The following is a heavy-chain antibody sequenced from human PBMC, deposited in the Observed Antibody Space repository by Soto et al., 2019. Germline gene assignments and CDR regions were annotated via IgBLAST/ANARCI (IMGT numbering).Heavy chain of an antibody. V-gene: IGHV1-69*01. Sequence: QVQLVQSGAEVKKPGSSVKVSCKASGATFKSYAIEWVRQAPGQGLEWMGGIIPVFRTAIYAQKFQGKVTITAYESTSTAYMGLSSLRSDDTAVYFCVRPLPRRYCSGGSCYDPAGYWGQGTLVTVSS. J-gene: IGHJ4*02. CDR1: GATFKSYA. CDR3: VRPLPRRYCSGGSCYDPAGY. CDR2: IIPVFRTA. D-gene: IGHD2-15*01.